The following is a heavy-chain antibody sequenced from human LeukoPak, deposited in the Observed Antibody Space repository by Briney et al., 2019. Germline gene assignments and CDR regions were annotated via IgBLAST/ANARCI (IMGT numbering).Heavy chain of an antibody. CDR3: ARGANYCDSSGYHYYYYYYMDV. Sequence: PSETLSLTCAVYGGSFSGYYWSWIRQPPGKGLEWIGEINHSGSTNYNPSLKSRVTISVDTSKNQFSLKLSSVTAADTAVYYCARGANYCDSSGYHYYYYYYMDVWGKGTTVTVSS. D-gene: IGHD3-22*01. CDR2: INHSGST. CDR1: GGSFSGYY. J-gene: IGHJ6*03. V-gene: IGHV4-34*01.